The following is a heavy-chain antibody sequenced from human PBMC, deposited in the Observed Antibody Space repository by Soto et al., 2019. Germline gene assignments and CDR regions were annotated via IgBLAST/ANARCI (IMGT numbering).Heavy chain of an antibody. V-gene: IGHV5-10-1*01. CDR3: ARSYSSGWYFDY. D-gene: IGHD6-19*01. CDR1: GYSFTLYW. J-gene: IGHJ4*02. Sequence: GEVLKLSCAGSGYSFTLYWIIWVRPMPGKGLEWMGRIDPSDSDTNYSPSFQGHVTISADKSISTAYLQWSSLKASDTAIYYCARSYSSGWYFDYWGQGTLVTVSS. CDR2: IDPSDSDT.